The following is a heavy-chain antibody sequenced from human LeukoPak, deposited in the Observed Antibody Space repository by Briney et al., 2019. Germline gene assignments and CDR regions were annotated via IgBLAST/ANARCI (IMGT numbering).Heavy chain of an antibody. CDR2: ISYSGVS. J-gene: IGHJ5*02. Sequence: PSETLSLTCTVPSAAISRSYWIWIRHTPGKGLEWIGYISYSGVSTYNPSLGSRVTISRDTSNNEVSLNLSSVTAADTAVYFCARLPEGGYATSLGWLDPWGQGTRVTVSS. CDR1: SAAISRSY. CDR3: ARLPEGGYATSLGWLDP. D-gene: IGHD5-24*01. V-gene: IGHV4-59*08.